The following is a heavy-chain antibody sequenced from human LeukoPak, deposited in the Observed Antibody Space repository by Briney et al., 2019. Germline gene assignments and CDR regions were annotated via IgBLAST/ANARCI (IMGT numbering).Heavy chain of an antibody. V-gene: IGHV4-34*01. Sequence: SETLSLTCAVYGGSFSGYYWSWIRQPPGKGLEWIGEINHSGSTNYNPSLKSRVTISVDTSKNQFSLKLSSVTAADTAVYYCARALRLEVAAINWFDPWGQGTLVTVSS. CDR1: GGSFSGYY. CDR2: INHSGST. J-gene: IGHJ5*02. CDR3: ARALRLEVAAINWFDP. D-gene: IGHD2-15*01.